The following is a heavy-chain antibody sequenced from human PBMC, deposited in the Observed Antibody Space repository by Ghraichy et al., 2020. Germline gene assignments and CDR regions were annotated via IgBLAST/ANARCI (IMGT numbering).Heavy chain of an antibody. CDR3: ARGVGYSYGLFDS. V-gene: IGHV3-7*03. J-gene: IGHJ4*02. CDR1: GFTFSSYW. CDR2: IKQDGSEK. Sequence: GGSLRLSCASSGFTFSSYWMSWVRQAPGTGLEWVANIKQDGSEKYYVDSVKGRFTISRDNAKNSLYLQMNSLRAEDTAVYNCARGVGYSYGLFDSWGQGTLVPGSS. D-gene: IGHD5-18*01.